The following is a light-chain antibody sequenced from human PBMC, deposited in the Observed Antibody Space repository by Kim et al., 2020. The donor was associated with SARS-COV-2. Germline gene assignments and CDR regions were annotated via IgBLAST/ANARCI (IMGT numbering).Light chain of an antibody. CDR3: QQYNSGPRT. Sequence: PGDRVTITCRASQSINNYLGWYQQKPGQAPTLVIYGASTLATGIPARFSGSGSGTDFTLTISSLQSEDVAIYYCQQYNSGPRTFGEGTKVDIK. V-gene: IGKV3-15*01. J-gene: IGKJ4*02. CDR1: QSINNY. CDR2: GAS.